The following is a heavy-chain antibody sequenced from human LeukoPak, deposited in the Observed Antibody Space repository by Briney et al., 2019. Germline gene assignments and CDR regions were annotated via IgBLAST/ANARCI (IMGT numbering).Heavy chain of an antibody. D-gene: IGHD5-12*01. J-gene: IGHJ4*02. CDR1: GFTFGDYA. CDR2: IRSKAYGGTT. Sequence: PGGSLRLSCTASGFTFGDYAMSWVRQAPGKGLEWVGFIRSKAYGGTTEYAASVKGRFTISRDDSKSIAYLQMNSLKTEDTAVYYCTRGYAGIDYWGQGTLVTVSS. V-gene: IGHV3-49*04. CDR3: TRGYAGIDY.